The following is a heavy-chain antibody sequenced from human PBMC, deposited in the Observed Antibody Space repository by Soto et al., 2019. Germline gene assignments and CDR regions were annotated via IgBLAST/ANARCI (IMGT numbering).Heavy chain of an antibody. Sequence: PGGSLRLSCAASGFSFSRYAMHWVRQAPGKGLEWVADIWYDGGVRYYADSVKGRFTVSRDNSKSILYLQMNSLRADDTAVYYCAREIKPSPVDVWGQGTTVTVS. CDR3: AREIKPSPVDV. CDR2: IWYDGGVR. CDR1: GFSFSRYA. D-gene: IGHD2-2*01. J-gene: IGHJ6*02. V-gene: IGHV3-33*01.